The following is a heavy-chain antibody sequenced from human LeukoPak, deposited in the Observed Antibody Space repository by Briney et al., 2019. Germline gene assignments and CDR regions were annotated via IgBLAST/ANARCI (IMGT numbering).Heavy chain of an antibody. Sequence: ASVKVSCKASGYTFTAYGTTWVRQAPGQGLEWMGWISAYNGNTNYAQKLQGRVTMTTDTSTSTAYMELRSLRSDDTAVYYCARDGSGSGRPYYGYWGQGTLVTVSS. CDR2: ISAYNGNT. CDR3: ARDGSGSGRPYYGY. CDR1: GYTFTAYG. V-gene: IGHV1-18*01. D-gene: IGHD3-10*01. J-gene: IGHJ4*02.